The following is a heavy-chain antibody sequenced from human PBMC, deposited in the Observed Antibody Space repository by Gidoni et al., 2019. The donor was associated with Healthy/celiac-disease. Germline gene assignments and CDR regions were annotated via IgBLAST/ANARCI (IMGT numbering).Heavy chain of an antibody. J-gene: IGHJ4*02. CDR3: ARGGLYFDYGDYWVLDQFDY. CDR2: IIPIFGTA. D-gene: IGHD4-17*01. CDR1: GGTFSSYA. V-gene: IGHV1-69*01. Sequence: QVQLVQSGAEVKKPGSSVKVSCKASGGTFSSYAISWVRQAPGQGLEWMGGIIPIFGTANYAQKFQGRVTITADESTSTAYMELSSLRSEDTAVYYGARGGLYFDYGDYWVLDQFDYWGQGTLVTVSS.